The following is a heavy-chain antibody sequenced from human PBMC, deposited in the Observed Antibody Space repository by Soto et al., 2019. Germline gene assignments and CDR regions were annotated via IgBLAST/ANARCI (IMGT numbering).Heavy chain of an antibody. J-gene: IGHJ1*01. D-gene: IGHD6-19*01. V-gene: IGHV4-31*03. Sequence: QVQLQESGPGLVKPSQTLSLTCTVSGGSVSGGVYYWNWIRQHPEKGLEWIGYIYYSGSTYYNPSRRSRLTISADTSKNQFSLKLSSVTVADTAVYYCARSSVAGAGYFQHWGQGTQVIVSS. CDR3: ARSSVAGAGYFQH. CDR2: IYYSGST. CDR1: GGSVSGGVYY.